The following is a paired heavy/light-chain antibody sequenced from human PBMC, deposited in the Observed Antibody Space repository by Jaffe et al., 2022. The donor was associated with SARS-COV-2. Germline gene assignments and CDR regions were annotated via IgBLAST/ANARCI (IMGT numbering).Heavy chain of an antibody. D-gene: IGHD1-26*01. CDR3: ARPQWELTDPLDGFNL. CDR2: IDKSGTA. J-gene: IGHJ3*01. V-gene: IGHV4-39*01. CDR1: GGSISTTYYY. Sequence: QMQLQESGPGLVKPSETLSLTCNVSGGSISTTYYYWSWIRQTPGKGLEWIGSIDKSGTAHYNPSLKSRVTISIDPSKNQFSLKMRSVTAPDTSLYYCARPQWELTDPLDGFNLWGQGTMVIVSS.
Light chain of an antibody. Sequence: IVLTQSPGTLSLSPGETATLSCRASQSVSGDYIIWYQQKPVQAPRLLIYGASSRAAGAPDRFSGSGSGTDFTLTISRLAPEDSAVYYCQQHGDLPITFGQGTRLEIK. V-gene: IGKV3-20*01. CDR2: GAS. CDR1: QSVSGDY. J-gene: IGKJ5*01. CDR3: QQHGDLPIT.